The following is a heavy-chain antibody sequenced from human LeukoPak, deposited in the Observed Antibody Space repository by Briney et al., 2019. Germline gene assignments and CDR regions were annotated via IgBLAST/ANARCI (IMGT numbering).Heavy chain of an antibody. J-gene: IGHJ4*02. Sequence: SETLSLTCTVSGGSISSYYWSWIRQPAGKGLEWIGRIYTSGSTNYNPSLKSRVTISVDTSKNQFSLKLSSVTAADTAVYYCARGIPYYDSSGYRHYFDYWGQGTLVTVSS. CDR2: IYTSGST. V-gene: IGHV4-4*07. D-gene: IGHD3-22*01. CDR1: GGSISSYY. CDR3: ARGIPYYDSSGYRHYFDY.